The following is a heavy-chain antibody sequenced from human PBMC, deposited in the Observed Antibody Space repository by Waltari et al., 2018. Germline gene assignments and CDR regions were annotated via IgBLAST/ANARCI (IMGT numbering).Heavy chain of an antibody. J-gene: IGHJ4*02. CDR1: GGSFSGYY. Sequence: QVQLQQWGAGLLKPSETLSLTCAVYGGSFSGYYWSWIRQPPGKGLEWIGEINHSGSTNYNPSLKSRVTISVDTSKNQFSLKLSSVTAADTAVYYCARVRIQLWSILFDYWGQGTLVTVSS. CDR3: ARVRIQLWSILFDY. CDR2: INHSGST. V-gene: IGHV4-34*01. D-gene: IGHD5-18*01.